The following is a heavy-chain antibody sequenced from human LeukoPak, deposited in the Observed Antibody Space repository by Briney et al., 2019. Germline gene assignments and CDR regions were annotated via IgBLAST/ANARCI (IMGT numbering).Heavy chain of an antibody. Sequence: SETLSLTCTVSGGSISSYYWSWIRQPPGKGLEWIGYIYYSGSTNYNPSLKSRVTISVDTSKNQFSLKLSSVTAADTAVYYCVKVDGYSRGWSAYFDYWGQGTLVTVSS. V-gene: IGHV4-59*01. CDR3: VKVDGYSRGWSAYFDY. CDR2: IYYSGST. D-gene: IGHD6-19*01. CDR1: GGSISSYY. J-gene: IGHJ4*02.